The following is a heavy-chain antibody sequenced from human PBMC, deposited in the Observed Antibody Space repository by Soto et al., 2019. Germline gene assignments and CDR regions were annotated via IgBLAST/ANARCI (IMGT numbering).Heavy chain of an antibody. Sequence: QVQLVESGGGVVQPGRSLRLSCAASGFTFSSYGMHWVRQAPGKGLEWVAVISYDGSNKYYADSVKGRFTISRDNSKNTLYLQMNSLRSEDTAVYYCAREMDPYSPRNWFDPWGQGTLVTVSS. V-gene: IGHV3-30*03. CDR1: GFTFSSYG. CDR2: ISYDGSNK. J-gene: IGHJ5*02. D-gene: IGHD2-21*01. CDR3: AREMDPYSPRNWFDP.